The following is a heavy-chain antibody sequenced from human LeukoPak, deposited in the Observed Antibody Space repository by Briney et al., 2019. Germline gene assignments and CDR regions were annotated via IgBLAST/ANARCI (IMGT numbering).Heavy chain of an antibody. CDR1: GFNFDRYT. J-gene: IGHJ4*02. CDR2: PGSAGGTT. CDR3: AKELDTMFFDY. V-gene: IGHV3-43*01. Sequence: GGSLRLSCATSGFNFDRYTIHWVRQAPGKGLEWFSLPGSAGGTTYYSDSVRGRFTISRDSGKNSVYLQMNSLTTDDTAFYFCAKELDTMFFDYWGQGALVTVSS. D-gene: IGHD5-18*01.